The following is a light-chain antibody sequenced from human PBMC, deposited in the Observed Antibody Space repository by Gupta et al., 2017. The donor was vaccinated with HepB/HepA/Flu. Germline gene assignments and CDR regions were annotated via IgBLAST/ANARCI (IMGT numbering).Light chain of an antibody. CDR1: QNISKW. J-gene: IGKJ1*01. Sequence: DIQMTQSPSTLSASVGYRVTITSRASQNISKWLAWYQQKPGKAPNLLVHKASILHSGVPSRFSGSGSGTDFTLTIRYLQPDDFASYYCHQDSSYWTFGQGTRVEVK. V-gene: IGKV1-5*03. CDR3: HQDSSYWT. CDR2: KAS.